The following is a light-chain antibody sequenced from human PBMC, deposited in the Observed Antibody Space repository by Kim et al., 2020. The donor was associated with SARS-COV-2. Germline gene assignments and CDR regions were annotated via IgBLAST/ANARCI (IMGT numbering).Light chain of an antibody. CDR2: GAS. V-gene: IGKV3-20*01. J-gene: IGKJ1*01. CDR1: QSISSSY. Sequence: STGERATPSCRASQSISSSYLAWYQQRPGQAPRLLVYGASSRATGIPDKFSGGGSGTDFTLTITGLEPEDFAVYYCQQYGAAPWTFGQGTKVDIK. CDR3: QQYGAAPWT.